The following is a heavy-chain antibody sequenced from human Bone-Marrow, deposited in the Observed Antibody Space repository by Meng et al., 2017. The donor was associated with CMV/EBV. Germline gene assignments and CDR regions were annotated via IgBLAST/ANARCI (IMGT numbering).Heavy chain of an antibody. D-gene: IGHD3-3*01. CDR1: GYTFTSYD. V-gene: IGHV1-8*03. CDR3: ARDRGITIFGVVIGQGPNYFDP. CDR2: MNPNSGNT. J-gene: IGHJ5*02. Sequence: ASVKVSCKASGYTFTSYDINWVRQATGQGLEWMGWMNPNSGNTGYAQKFQGRVTITRNTSISTAYMELSSLRSEDTAVYYCARDRGITIFGVVIGQGPNYFDPWGQGTLVTVSS.